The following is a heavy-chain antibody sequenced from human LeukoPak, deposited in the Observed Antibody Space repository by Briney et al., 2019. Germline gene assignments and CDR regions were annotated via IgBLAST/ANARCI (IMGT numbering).Heavy chain of an antibody. CDR2: IIPIFGTA. V-gene: IGHV1-69*05. CDR3: ARGKQWLGYDYYYYYMDV. J-gene: IGHJ6*03. D-gene: IGHD6-19*01. Sequence: ASVKVSCKASGGTFSSYAISWVRPAPGQGLEWMGGIIPIFGTANYAQKFQGRVTITTDESTSTAYMELSSLRSEDTAVYYCARGKQWLGYDYYYYYMDVWGKGTTVTVSS. CDR1: GGTFSSYA.